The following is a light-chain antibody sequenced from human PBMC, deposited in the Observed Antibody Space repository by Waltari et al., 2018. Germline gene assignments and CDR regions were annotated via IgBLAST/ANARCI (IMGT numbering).Light chain of an antibody. CDR2: DVR. CDR1: SGDIGSYNY. CDR3: SSYTTSSTWV. Sequence: QSALTQPASVSGSPGQSITISCTGTSGDIGSYNYVSWYQQYPGKAPTLMISDVRKRPSGVSNRFSGSKSGNTASLTISGLQAEDEADYYCSSYTTSSTWVFGGGTKLTVL. J-gene: IGLJ3*02. V-gene: IGLV2-14*01.